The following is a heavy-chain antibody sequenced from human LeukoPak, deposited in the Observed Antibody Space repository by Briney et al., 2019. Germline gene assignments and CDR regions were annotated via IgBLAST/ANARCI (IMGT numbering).Heavy chain of an antibody. CDR2: INSDGSST. V-gene: IGHV3-74*01. D-gene: IGHD3-22*01. Sequence: PGGSLRLSCAASGFTFSSYWMHWVRQAPGKGLVWVSRINSDGSSTIYADSVKGRFTISRDNAKNTLYLQMNSLRAEDTAVYYCARGGSNYYDSSGYYCLDYWGQGTLVTVSS. J-gene: IGHJ4*02. CDR3: ARGGSNYYDSSGYYCLDY. CDR1: GFTFSSYW.